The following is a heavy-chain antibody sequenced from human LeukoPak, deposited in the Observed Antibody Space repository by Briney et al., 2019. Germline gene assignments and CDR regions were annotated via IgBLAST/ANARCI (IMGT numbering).Heavy chain of an antibody. CDR1: DYSINSGHY. Sequence: SETLSFTCAVSDYSINSGHYWGWIRQPPGKGLEWIGSIYHSGRTYYNPSLKSRVTTSVDTSKNQFSLKLTSVTAADTAVYYCARHASPDIVIVPAATFDYWGQGTLVTVSS. J-gene: IGHJ4*02. D-gene: IGHD2-2*01. CDR2: IYHSGRT. CDR3: ARHASPDIVIVPAATFDY. V-gene: IGHV4-38-2*01.